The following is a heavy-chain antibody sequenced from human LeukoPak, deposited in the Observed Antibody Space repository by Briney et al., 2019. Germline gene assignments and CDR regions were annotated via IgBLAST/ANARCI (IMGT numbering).Heavy chain of an antibody. V-gene: IGHV3-7*03. CDR1: GFALGSHW. D-gene: IGHD2-8*01. CDR3: ARNNAMDV. CDR2: VNRDGSET. Sequence: GGSLRLSCAASGFALGSHWMTWVRQVPGRGPEWVANVNRDGSETYYLDSVKGRFTISKDNAKNSLYLQMNSLRAEDTALYHCARNNAMDVWGQGTTVIVSS. J-gene: IGHJ6*02.